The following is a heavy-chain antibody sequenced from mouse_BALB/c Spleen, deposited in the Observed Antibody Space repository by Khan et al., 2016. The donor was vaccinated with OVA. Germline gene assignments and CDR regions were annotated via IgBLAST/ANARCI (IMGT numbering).Heavy chain of an antibody. CDR2: ISYSGST. CDR1: GYSITSNYA. V-gene: IGHV3-2*02. CDR3: ARGNYYGYYFDY. D-gene: IGHD1-1*01. Sequence: EAGPGLVKPSQSLSLTCTVTGYSITSNYAWNWIRQFPGNKLEWMGYISYSGSTTYNPSLKSRISITRDTSKNQFFLQLKSVTTEDTATYYCARGNYYGYYFDYWGQGTSLTVSS. J-gene: IGHJ2*02.